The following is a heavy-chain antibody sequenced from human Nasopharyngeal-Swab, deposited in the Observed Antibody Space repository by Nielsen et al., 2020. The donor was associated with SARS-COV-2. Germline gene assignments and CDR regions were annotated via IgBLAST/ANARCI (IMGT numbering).Heavy chain of an antibody. CDR1: GGTFSSYA. CDR3: SGASSSWYGGYYFDY. V-gene: IGHV1-69*13. D-gene: IGHD6-13*01. J-gene: IGHJ4*02. Sequence: SVKVSCKASGGTFSSYAISWVRQAPGQGLEWMGGIIPIFGTATYAQKFQGRVTITADESTSTAYMELSSLRSEDTAVYYCSGASSSWYGGYYFDYWGQGTLVTVSS. CDR2: IIPIFGTA.